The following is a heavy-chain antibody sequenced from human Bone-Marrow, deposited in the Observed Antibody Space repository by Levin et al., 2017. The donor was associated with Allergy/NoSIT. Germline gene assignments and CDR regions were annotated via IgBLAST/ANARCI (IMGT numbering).Heavy chain of an antibody. Sequence: GGSLRLSCAASGFTVSNAWMSWVRQTPGKGLEWVGRIKSKTDGGTTDYTAPGKGRFTITRDDSKNTLYLQMNSLKSEDTAVYYCTNYSSGWSFDSWGQGTLVPVSS. V-gene: IGHV3-15*01. CDR2: IKSKTDGGTT. CDR1: GFTVSNAW. D-gene: IGHD6-19*01. CDR3: TNYSSGWSFDS. J-gene: IGHJ4*02.